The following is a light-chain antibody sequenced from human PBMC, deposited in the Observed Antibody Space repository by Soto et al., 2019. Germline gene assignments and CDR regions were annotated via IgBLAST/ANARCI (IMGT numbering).Light chain of an antibody. CDR1: TSDVGAYDY. CDR2: EVS. CDR3: ASYAGSDIYS. J-gene: IGLJ1*01. V-gene: IGLV2-8*01. Sequence: QSALTQPPSASGSPGQSVTISCTGATSDVGAYDYVSWYQQHPGKVPKLMIYEVSKRPSGVPDRFSGSKSGNTASLTVSGLQAEDEADYYCASYAGSDIYSFGTGNKVTVL.